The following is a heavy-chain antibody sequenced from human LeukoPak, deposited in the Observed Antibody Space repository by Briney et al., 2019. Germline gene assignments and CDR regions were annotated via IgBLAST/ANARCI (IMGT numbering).Heavy chain of an antibody. D-gene: IGHD6-6*01. CDR1: VFIFSKYA. CDR2: ICPTGAST. J-gene: IGHJ4*02. V-gene: IGHV3-23*01. CDR3: AKDLWHLVRMIDH. Sequence: GGSLRLSCEVSVFIFSKYAMNWVRKAPGKGLEWVSAICPTGASTYCIGSVKGRFIISRDNSNNTHYLQMNSLRAEDTARYYCAKDLWHLVRMIDHWGQG.